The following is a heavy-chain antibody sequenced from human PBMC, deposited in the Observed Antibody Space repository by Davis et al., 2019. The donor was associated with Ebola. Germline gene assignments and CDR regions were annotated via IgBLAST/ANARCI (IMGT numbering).Heavy chain of an antibody. CDR1: GGSISSGGYS. D-gene: IGHD6-13*01. CDR3: ARGRREIAAAGTFDY. J-gene: IGHJ4*02. CDR2: IYYSGST. V-gene: IGHV4-61*08. Sequence: MPSETLSLTCAVSGGSISSGGYSWSWIRQPPGKGLEWIGYIYYSGSTNYNPSLKSRVTISVDTSKNQFSLKLSSVTAADTAVYYCARGRREIAAAGTFDYWGQGTLVTVSS.